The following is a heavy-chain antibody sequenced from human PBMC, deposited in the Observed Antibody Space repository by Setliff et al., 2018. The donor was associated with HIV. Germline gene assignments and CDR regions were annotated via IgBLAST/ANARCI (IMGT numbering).Heavy chain of an antibody. CDR1: GFTFSDYY. V-gene: IGHV3-11*05. J-gene: IGHJ6*02. CDR2: ISSSSSYT. Sequence: GESLKISCAASGFTFSDYYMSWIRQAPGKGLEWVSYISSSSSYTNYADSVKGRFTISRDNAKNSLYLQMSSLRAEDTAVYYCARDTGRWLQLYGMDVWGQGTTVTVSS. CDR3: ARDTGRWLQLYGMDV. D-gene: IGHD5-12*01.